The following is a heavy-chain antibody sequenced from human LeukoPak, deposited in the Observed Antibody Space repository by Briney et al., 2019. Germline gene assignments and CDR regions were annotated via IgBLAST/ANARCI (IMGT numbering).Heavy chain of an antibody. V-gene: IGHV4-31*03. CDR1: GSSLSSGGYY. D-gene: IGHD5-12*01. J-gene: IGHJ6*02. CDR2: IYYSGST. Sequence: PSETLSLTCTVSGSSLSSGGYYWSWIRQHPGKGLEWIGYIYYSGSTYYNLSLKSRVTISVDTSKNQFSLKLSSVTAADTAVYYCARDSVATAYYYYGMDVWGQGTTVTVSS. CDR3: ARDSVATAYYYYGMDV.